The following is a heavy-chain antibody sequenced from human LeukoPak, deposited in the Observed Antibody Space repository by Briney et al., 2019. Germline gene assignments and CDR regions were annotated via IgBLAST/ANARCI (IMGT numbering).Heavy chain of an antibody. CDR3: ARDRLSSGYYQPDAFDI. CDR1: GGSISSYY. J-gene: IGHJ3*02. Sequence: SETLSLTCTVSGGSISSYYCSSIRQPAGKGLEWIGRIYTSGSTNYNPSLKSRVTMSVDTSKNQFSLKLSSVTAADTAVYYCARDRLSSGYYQPDAFDIWGQGTMVTVSS. V-gene: IGHV4-4*07. CDR2: IYTSGST. D-gene: IGHD3-22*01.